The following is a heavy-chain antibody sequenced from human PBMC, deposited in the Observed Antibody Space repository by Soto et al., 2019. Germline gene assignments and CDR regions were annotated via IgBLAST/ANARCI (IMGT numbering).Heavy chain of an antibody. Sequence: SLRRSFKSSGFTFSTCGLHRFRQAPGNGLEWVAVISYDGSNKYYADSVKGRFTISRDNSKNTLYLQMNSLRAEDTAVYYCAKDRGWSGYVGYYYGMDVWGQGT. CDR1: GFTFSTCG. V-gene: IGHV3-30*18. CDR2: ISYDGSNK. J-gene: IGHJ6*02. CDR3: AKDRGWSGYVGYYYGMDV. D-gene: IGHD5-12*01.